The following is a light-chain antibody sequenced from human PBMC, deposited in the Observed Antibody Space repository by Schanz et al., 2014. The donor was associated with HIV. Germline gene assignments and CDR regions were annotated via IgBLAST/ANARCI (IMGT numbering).Light chain of an antibody. V-gene: IGLV2-14*03. CDR2: GVT. J-gene: IGLJ2*01. CDR1: SSDVGGYNY. CDR3: SSFTRGTTPVI. Sequence: QSALTQPPSASGSPGQSVTISCTGTSSDVGGYNYVSWYQHHPGKAPKLLIYGVTDRPSGVSNRFSGSKSGNTASLTISGLQAEDEAVYYCSSFTRGTTPVIFGGGTKLTVL.